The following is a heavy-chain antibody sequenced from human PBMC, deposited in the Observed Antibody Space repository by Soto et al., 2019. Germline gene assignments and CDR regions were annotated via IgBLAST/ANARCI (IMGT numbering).Heavy chain of an antibody. Sequence: PGGSLRLSCAASGFTFSSYAMSWVRQAPGKXLEWVSAISGSGGSTYYADSVKGRFTISRDNSKNTLYLQMNSLRAEDTAVYYCAKASRITIFGVVITLDPWGQGTLVTVSS. D-gene: IGHD3-3*01. J-gene: IGHJ5*02. V-gene: IGHV3-23*01. CDR3: AKASRITIFGVVITLDP. CDR2: ISGSGGST. CDR1: GFTFSSYA.